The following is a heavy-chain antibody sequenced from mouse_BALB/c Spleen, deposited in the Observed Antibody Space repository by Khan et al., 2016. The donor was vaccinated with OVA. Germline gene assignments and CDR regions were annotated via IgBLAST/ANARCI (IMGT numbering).Heavy chain of an antibody. CDR2: ILPGNTGI. V-gene: IGHV1-9*01. Sequence: QVQLQQSGAEVMEPGASVKISCKATGYTFISYWIEWVKQRPGHGLEWIGGILPGNTGIKYNEKFKGKATFTAETSSNTAYVQVSSLTSEDSAVYYCERGGALGRALDFWGQGTSVTVSS. CDR3: ERGGALGRALDF. J-gene: IGHJ4*01. D-gene: IGHD4-1*01. CDR1: GYTFISYW.